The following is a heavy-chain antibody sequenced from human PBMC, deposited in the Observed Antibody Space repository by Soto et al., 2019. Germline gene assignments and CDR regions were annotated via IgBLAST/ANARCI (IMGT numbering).Heavy chain of an antibody. Sequence: QVQLVQSGAEVKKPGASVKVSCKASGYTFTSYAMHWVRQAPVQRLEWMRWINAGNGNTKYSQKYQGRVTITRDTSASTAYMELSSLRSEDSAVYYCARSPGSSWAEWFDPWGQGTLVTVSS. CDR3: ARSPGSSWAEWFDP. CDR1: GYTFTSYA. CDR2: INAGNGNT. V-gene: IGHV1-3*01. J-gene: IGHJ5*02. D-gene: IGHD6-13*01.